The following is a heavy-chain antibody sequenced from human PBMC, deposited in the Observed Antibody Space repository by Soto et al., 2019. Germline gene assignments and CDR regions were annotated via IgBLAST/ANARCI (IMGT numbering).Heavy chain of an antibody. Sequence: ASVKVSCKASGGTFSSYAISWVRQAPGQGLEWMGGIIPIFGTANYAQKFQGRVTITADESTSTAYMELSSLRSEDTAVYYCARDGMGGYYYYGMDVWGQGTTVTVSS. CDR1: GGTFSSYA. CDR3: ARDGMGGYYYYGMDV. CDR2: IIPIFGTA. V-gene: IGHV1-69*13. D-gene: IGHD2-15*01. J-gene: IGHJ6*02.